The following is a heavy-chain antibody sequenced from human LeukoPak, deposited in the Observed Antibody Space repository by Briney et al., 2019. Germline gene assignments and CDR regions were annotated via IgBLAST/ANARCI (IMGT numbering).Heavy chain of an antibody. J-gene: IGHJ5*01. V-gene: IGHV6-1*01. CDR3: ARDPSGDQGFDC. D-gene: IGHD2-21*01. CDR2: TYYRSKWNH. Sequence: SQTFSLTCAISGDSVSSNTAAWYWIRQSPSRGLEWLGRTYYRSKWNHQYAESVKSRITINADTSKNQFSLQLNSVTPDDTAVYYCARDPSGDQGFDCWGQGTLVTVSS. CDR1: GDSVSSNTAA.